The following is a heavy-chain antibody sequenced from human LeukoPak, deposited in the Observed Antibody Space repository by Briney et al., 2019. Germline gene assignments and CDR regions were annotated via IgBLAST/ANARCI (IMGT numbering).Heavy chain of an antibody. J-gene: IGHJ4*02. Sequence: GGSLRLSCVASGFTFTRFAMNWVRQAPGKGLEWVSAISVNAARTYFADSVKGRFTISRDNSKNTLYLEMNSLRAEDTAIYYCARVPFLEWLTYFDSWGQGTLVTVSS. D-gene: IGHD3-3*01. CDR3: ARVPFLEWLTYFDS. V-gene: IGHV3-23*01. CDR1: GFTFTRFA. CDR2: ISVNAART.